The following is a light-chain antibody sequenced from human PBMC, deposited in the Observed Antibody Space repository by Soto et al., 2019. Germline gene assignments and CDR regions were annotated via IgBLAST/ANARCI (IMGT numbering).Light chain of an antibody. CDR1: QSISVY. J-gene: IGKJ2*01. V-gene: IGKV1-5*01. CDR3: HQYATSSPT. Sequence: DIQMTQSPSTLSASLGDRVTITCRASQSISVYLAWYQQRPREAPKLLIYGGSSLESGVPARFSGSGSGTEFTLTISSLQPNDFATYYCHQYATSSPTFGQGTKLEI. CDR2: GGS.